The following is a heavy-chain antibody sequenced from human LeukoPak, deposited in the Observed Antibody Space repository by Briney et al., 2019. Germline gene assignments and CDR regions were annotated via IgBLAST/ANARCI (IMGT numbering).Heavy chain of an antibody. D-gene: IGHD3-16*01. Sequence: PGGSLRLSCAAPGFTFSDYWMSWVRQAPGKGLEWVANMNQDGSEKDYVDSVKGRFTISRDNARNSLYLQMGSLRAEDTAVYYCATYTHWVAGDVWGQGTTVTVSS. CDR1: GFTFSDYW. J-gene: IGHJ6*02. CDR3: ATYTHWVAGDV. V-gene: IGHV3-7*01. CDR2: MNQDGSEK.